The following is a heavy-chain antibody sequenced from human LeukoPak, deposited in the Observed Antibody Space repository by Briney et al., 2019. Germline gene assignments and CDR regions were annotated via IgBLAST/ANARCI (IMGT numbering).Heavy chain of an antibody. Sequence: PGGSLRLSCAASGFTFSSYGMPWVRQAPGKGLEWVAVISYDGSNKYYADSVKGRFTISRDNSKNTLYLQMNSLRAEDTAVYYCAKDPPYTIFGVVIPPYGMDVWGQGTTVTVSS. CDR2: ISYDGSNK. V-gene: IGHV3-30*18. D-gene: IGHD3-3*01. J-gene: IGHJ6*02. CDR3: AKDPPYTIFGVVIPPYGMDV. CDR1: GFTFSSYG.